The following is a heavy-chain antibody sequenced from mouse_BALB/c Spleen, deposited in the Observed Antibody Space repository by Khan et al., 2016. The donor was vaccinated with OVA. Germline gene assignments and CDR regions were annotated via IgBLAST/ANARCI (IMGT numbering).Heavy chain of an antibody. Sequence: QIQLVQSGPELKKPGETVKISCKASGYTFTNYVMNWVKQAPGKGLKWMGWINTYTGEPTYADDFKGRFAFSLETSASTAYLQINNLKNEDTATYFCTRFHAGFWGQGTTLTVSS. CDR1: GYTFTNYV. V-gene: IGHV9-3-1*01. CDR3: TRFHAGF. J-gene: IGHJ2*01. CDR2: INTYTGEP.